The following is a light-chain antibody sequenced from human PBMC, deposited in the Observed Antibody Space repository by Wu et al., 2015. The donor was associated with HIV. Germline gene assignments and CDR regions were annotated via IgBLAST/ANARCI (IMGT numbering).Light chain of an antibody. CDR3: LQDYNYPWT. CDR2: GVS. CDR1: QGIRND. V-gene: IGKV1-6*01. J-gene: IGKJ1*01. Sequence: IQMTQSPSSLSASIGDRVTITCRASQGIRNDLHWYQQKPGKAPKLLIYGVSSLQSWVSSRFSGSGSTTDFTLTISSLQPEDFATYYCLQDYNYPWTFGQGTKVEMK.